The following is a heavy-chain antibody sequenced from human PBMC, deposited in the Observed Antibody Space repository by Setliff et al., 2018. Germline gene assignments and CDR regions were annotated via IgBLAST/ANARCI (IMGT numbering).Heavy chain of an antibody. CDR1: GGTFSNYG. V-gene: IGHV1-69*05. Sequence: ASVKVSCKASGGTFSNYGISWVRQAPGQGLEWMGGTIPIFGTTDYAQKFQGRVTIITDESTSTAFMQLSSLRSEDTAVYHCVREGVDSRSSTDYRYYMDVWGKGTTVTVSS. D-gene: IGHD3-22*01. CDR3: VREGVDSRSSTDYRYYMDV. J-gene: IGHJ6*03. CDR2: TIPIFGTT.